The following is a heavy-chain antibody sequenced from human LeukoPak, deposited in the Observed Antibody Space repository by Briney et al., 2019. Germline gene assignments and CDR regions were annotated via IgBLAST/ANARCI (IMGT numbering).Heavy chain of an antibody. V-gene: IGHV5-51*01. Sequence: GESLKISCKGFGYSFTSYWIGWVRQMPGKGLEWMGIIHPGDSDTRYSPSFQGQVTISADNSINTAYLQWSSLKASDPAIFYCAGRDGSYPTFDYWGQGTLVIVSS. D-gene: IGHD1-26*01. J-gene: IGHJ4*02. CDR1: GYSFTSYW. CDR3: AGRDGSYPTFDY. CDR2: IHPGDSDT.